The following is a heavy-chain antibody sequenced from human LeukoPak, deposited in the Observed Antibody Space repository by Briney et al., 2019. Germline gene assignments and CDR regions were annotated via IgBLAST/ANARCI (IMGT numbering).Heavy chain of an antibody. J-gene: IGHJ3*02. CDR2: IIPIFGTA. CDR1: GGTFSSYA. D-gene: IGHD5-18*01. CDR3: AREGGYSYGRGAFDI. V-gene: IGHV1-69*01. Sequence: SVKVSCTASGGTFSSYAISWVRQAPGQGLEWMGGIIPIFGTANYAQKFQGRVTITADESTSTAYMELSSLRSEDTAVYYCAREGGYSYGRGAFDIWGQGTMVTVSS.